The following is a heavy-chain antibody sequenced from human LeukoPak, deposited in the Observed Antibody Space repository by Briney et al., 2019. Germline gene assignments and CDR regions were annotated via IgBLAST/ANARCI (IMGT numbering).Heavy chain of an antibody. CDR3: ARERPEIDY. J-gene: IGHJ4*02. CDR2: ISSSGSTI. Sequence: GGSLRLSCAASGFTFSSYEMNWVRQAPGKGLEWVSYISSSGSTISYADSVKGRFTISRDNAKNSLYLQMNSLRVEDTAVYYCARERPEIDYWGQGTLVTVSS. CDR1: GFTFSSYE. V-gene: IGHV3-48*03.